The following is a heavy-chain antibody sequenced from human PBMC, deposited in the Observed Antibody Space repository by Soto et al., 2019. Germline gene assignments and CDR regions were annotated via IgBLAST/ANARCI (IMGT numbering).Heavy chain of an antibody. J-gene: IGHJ4*02. CDR2: IDNSGGIT. D-gene: IGHD5-18*01. V-gene: IGHV3-23*05. Sequence: GGSLILSCAASGFTFSTYAMSWVRQAPGKGLEWVSTIDNSGGITYYADSVKGRFTISRDNSKNTLYLQMNSLRAEDTAVYYCAKGGYNYGFLFDCWGQGTLVTVS. CDR3: AKGGYNYGFLFDC. CDR1: GFTFSTYA.